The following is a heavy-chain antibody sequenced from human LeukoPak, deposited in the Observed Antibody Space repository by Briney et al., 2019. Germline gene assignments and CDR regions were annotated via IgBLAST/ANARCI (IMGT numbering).Heavy chain of an antibody. Sequence: SETLSLTCTVSGGSISSGSYYWSWIRQPAGKGLEWIGRIYTSGSTNYNPSLKSRVTISVDTSKNQYSLKLSSVTAADTAVYDYARDRVAVTTPYYYYMDVWGKGTTVTVSS. V-gene: IGHV4-61*02. CDR2: IYTSGST. CDR1: GGSISSGSYY. D-gene: IGHD4-11*01. J-gene: IGHJ6*03. CDR3: ARDRVAVTTPYYYYMDV.